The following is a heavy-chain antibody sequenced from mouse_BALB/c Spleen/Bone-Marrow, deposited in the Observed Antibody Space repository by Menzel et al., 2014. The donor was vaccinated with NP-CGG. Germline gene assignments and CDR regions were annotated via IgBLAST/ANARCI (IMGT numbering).Heavy chain of an antibody. Sequence: VQLQQPGAELVRPGASVKVSCKASGYTFXSYWINWVKQRPGQGLEWIGNIYPSDSYTNYNQNFKDKATSTVDKSSSTAYMQLSSPTSEDSAVYYCTRQYGNYYAMDYWGQGTSVTVSS. J-gene: IGHJ4*01. CDR2: IYPSDSYT. V-gene: IGHV1-69*02. CDR3: TRQYGNYYAMDY. D-gene: IGHD2-10*02. CDR1: GYTFXSYW.